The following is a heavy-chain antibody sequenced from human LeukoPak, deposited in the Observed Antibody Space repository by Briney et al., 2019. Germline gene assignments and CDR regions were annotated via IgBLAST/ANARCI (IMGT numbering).Heavy chain of an antibody. CDR3: VRDPCSAGSCYAEGLDY. CDR1: GFTLEHYG. CDR2: IDGISVVT. Sequence: TGGALRLSCAASGFTLEHYGMSWVRQAPGKGLEWVSGIDGISVVTSYAASVKGRFTISRDNAKNSLYLQMNSLRVEDTAFYYCVRDPCSAGSCYAEGLDYWGRGTLVTVSS. V-gene: IGHV3-20*04. D-gene: IGHD2-15*01. J-gene: IGHJ4*02.